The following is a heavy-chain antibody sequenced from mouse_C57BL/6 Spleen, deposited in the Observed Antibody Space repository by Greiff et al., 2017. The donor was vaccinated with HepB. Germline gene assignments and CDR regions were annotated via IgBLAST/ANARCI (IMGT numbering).Heavy chain of an antibody. CDR2: INPSNGGT. D-gene: IGHD3-3*01. CDR3: ARLGTANWDYFDY. Sequence: VQLQQPGTELVKPGASVKLSCKASGYTFTSYWMHWVKQRPGQGLEWIGNINPSNGGTNYNEKFKSKATLTVDKSSSTAYMQLSSLTSEDSAVYYCARLGTANWDYFDYWGQGTTLTVSS. J-gene: IGHJ2*01. CDR1: GYTFTSYW. V-gene: IGHV1-53*01.